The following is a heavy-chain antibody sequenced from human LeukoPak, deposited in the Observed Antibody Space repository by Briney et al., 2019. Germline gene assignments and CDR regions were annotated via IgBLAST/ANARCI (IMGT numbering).Heavy chain of an antibody. J-gene: IGHJ3*02. CDR3: ATPYCSGISCLDVFNM. V-gene: IGHV4-31*03. CDR2: KYYSGSA. Sequence: DPSQTLSLTCTVSGVSVSDGRYYWTWIRQHPGKGLEWIGYKYYSGSAKYNPSLKSRLTISIDTSKNQFSLQLSSVTAADTATYSCATPYCSGISCLDVFNMWGQGTRVTVSS. CDR1: GVSVSDGRYY. D-gene: IGHD2-2*01.